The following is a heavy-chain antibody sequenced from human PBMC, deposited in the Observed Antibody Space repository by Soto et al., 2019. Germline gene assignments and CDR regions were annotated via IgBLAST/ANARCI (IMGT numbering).Heavy chain of an antibody. Sequence: PGGSLRLSCAASGFTFGSSWMSWVRQAPGKGLEWVANIKQDGSEKYYVDSVKGRFTISRDNAKNSLYLQMNSLRAEDTAVYYCARGIGFNWNYTRGLDQFAFWGHGSLVTVSS. J-gene: IGHJ1*01. D-gene: IGHD1-7*01. CDR1: GFTFGSSW. V-gene: IGHV3-7*01. CDR2: IKQDGSEK. CDR3: ARGIGFNWNYTRGLDQFAF.